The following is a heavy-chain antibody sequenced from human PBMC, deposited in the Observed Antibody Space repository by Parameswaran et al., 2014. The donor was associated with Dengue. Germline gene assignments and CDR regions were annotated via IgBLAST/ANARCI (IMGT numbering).Heavy chain of an antibody. J-gene: IGHJ6*02. D-gene: IGHD6-19*01. V-gene: IGHV4-39*01. CDR3: ARHGRGIAVAGTPRYYYYGMDV. Sequence: WIRQPQEGLEWIGSIYYSGSTYYNPSLKSRVTISVDTSKNQFSLKLSSVTAADTAVYYCARHGRGIAVAGTPRYYYYGMDVWGQGTTVTVSS. CDR2: IYYSGST.